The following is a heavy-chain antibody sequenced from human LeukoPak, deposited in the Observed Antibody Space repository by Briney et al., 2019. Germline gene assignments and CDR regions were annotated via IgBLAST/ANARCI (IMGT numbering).Heavy chain of an antibody. J-gene: IGHJ6*03. CDR1: GYTFTIYG. V-gene: IGHV1-18*01. Sequence: ASVKLSCTASGYTFTIYGTSWGPRAPGQGLECRGWISAYNGNTNYAQKLQGRVTITTDTSTTTAHRWRRGRRSHDTAVYNCGRDRSSWYGDYYYYYYMDVWGKGTTVTVSS. CDR3: GRDRSSWYGDYYYYYYMDV. CDR2: ISAYNGNT. D-gene: IGHD6-13*01.